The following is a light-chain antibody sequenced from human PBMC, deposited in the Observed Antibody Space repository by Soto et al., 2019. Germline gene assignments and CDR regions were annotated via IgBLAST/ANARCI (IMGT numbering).Light chain of an antibody. CDR1: QSVSSN. CDR3: QQANSFPIT. V-gene: IGKV3-15*01. Sequence: IVMTQSPATLSVSPGDRATLSCRASQSVSSNLAWYQQRPGQAPRLLIYGASTRATGIPARFSGSGSGTDFTLTISRLEPEDFATYYCQQANSFPITFGQGTRLETK. J-gene: IGKJ5*01. CDR2: GAS.